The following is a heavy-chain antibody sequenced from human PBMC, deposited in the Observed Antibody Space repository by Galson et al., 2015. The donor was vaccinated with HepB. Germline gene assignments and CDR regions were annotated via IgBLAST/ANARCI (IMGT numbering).Heavy chain of an antibody. CDR3: ATRETEHFDF. CDR2: IGELLTDT. J-gene: IGHJ4*02. Sequence: SLRLSCAASGFTFRRSGMNWVRQAPGMGLEWVSTIGELLTDTHYADSVKGRFAISRDNSRNTVYLQMTTLRAEDTAIYYCATRETEHFDFWGQGTLVIVSS. CDR1: GFTFRRSG. D-gene: IGHD1-26*01. V-gene: IGHV3-23*01.